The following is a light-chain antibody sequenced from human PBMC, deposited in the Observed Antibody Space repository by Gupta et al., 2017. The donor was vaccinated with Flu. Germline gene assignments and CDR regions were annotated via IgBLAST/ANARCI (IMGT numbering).Light chain of an antibody. Sequence: DLQMTQSPSSLSASVGDRVTITCRASQDIRTWLAWYQQKPEKAPKSLIYAASNLQSGVPSRFSGGGSGTDFTLTISSLQTEDVATEYGQQYNSVPLTFGGGTKVEIK. CDR2: AAS. V-gene: IGKV1D-16*01. CDR1: QDIRTW. J-gene: IGKJ4*02. CDR3: QQYNSVPLT.